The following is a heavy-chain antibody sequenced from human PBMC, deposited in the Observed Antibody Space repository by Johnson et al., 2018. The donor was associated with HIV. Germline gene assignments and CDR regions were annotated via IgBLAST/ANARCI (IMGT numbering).Heavy chain of an antibody. CDR3: AKDRAEGVVVHDALDM. CDR2: ISYDGSNK. J-gene: IGHJ3*02. D-gene: IGHD3-3*01. Sequence: QVQLVESGGGLVQPGGSLRLSCAASGFTFSSYAMSWVRQAPGKGLEWVAVISYDGSNKYYADSVKGRFSISRDNSKKKLYLQMNSLRPEDTAVYYCAKDRAEGVVVHDALDMWGQGTMVTVSS. CDR1: GFTFSSYA. V-gene: IGHV3-30*18.